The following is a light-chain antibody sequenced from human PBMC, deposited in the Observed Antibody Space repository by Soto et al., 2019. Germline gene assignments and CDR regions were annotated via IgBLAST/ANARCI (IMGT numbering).Light chain of an antibody. CDR1: QSISSW. Sequence: DIQMTQSPSTLSASVGDRVTITCRASQSISSWLAWYQQKPGKAPKLLIYKASYLESGVPSKFSGSGSGTAFTLTISSLQPDDVASYYCQHHRAFGPGTKVEIK. CDR3: QHHRA. V-gene: IGKV1-5*03. CDR2: KAS. J-gene: IGKJ1*01.